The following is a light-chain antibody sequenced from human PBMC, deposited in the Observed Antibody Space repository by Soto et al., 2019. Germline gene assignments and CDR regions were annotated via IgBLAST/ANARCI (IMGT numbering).Light chain of an antibody. CDR2: GAS. CDR1: QSVSSSY. Sequence: EIVLTQSPGPLSLSPGERATLSCMSSQSVSSSYLAWYQQKPGQAPRLLIYGASTRATGIPARFSGSGSGTECTLTISSLQSEDVAVYYCQQYNNWPRTFGQGTKVDIK. V-gene: IGKV3-15*01. CDR3: QQYNNWPRT. J-gene: IGKJ1*01.